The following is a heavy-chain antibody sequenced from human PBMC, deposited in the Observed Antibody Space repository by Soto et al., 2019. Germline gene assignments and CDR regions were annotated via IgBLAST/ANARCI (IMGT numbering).Heavy chain of an antibody. D-gene: IGHD6-13*01. V-gene: IGHV1-69*01. J-gene: IGHJ6*02. CDR2: IIPIFGTA. Sequence: QVQLVQSGAEVKKPGSSVKVSCKASGGTFSSYAISWVRQAPGQGLEWMGGIIPIFGTANYAQKSQGRVTITADESTSTAYMELSSLRSEDTAVYYCAREPRRRGSSWYGIYYYGMDVWGQGTTVTVSS. CDR1: GGTFSSYA. CDR3: AREPRRRGSSWYGIYYYGMDV.